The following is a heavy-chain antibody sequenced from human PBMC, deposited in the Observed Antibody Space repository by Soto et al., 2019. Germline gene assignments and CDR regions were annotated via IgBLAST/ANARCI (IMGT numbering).Heavy chain of an antibody. Sequence: GESLKISCKGSGYSFTSYWIGWVRQMPGKGLECMEIIYPGDSDTRYSPSFQGQVTISADKSISTAYLQWSSLKASDTAMYYCARQSRYNWNDVSYYYYGMDVWGQGTTVTVSS. CDR2: IYPGDSDT. V-gene: IGHV5-51*01. J-gene: IGHJ6*02. D-gene: IGHD1-1*01. CDR3: ARQSRYNWNDVSYYYYGMDV. CDR1: GYSFTSYW.